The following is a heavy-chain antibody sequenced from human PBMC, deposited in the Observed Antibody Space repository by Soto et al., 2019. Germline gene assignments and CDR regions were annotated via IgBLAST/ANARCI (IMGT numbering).Heavy chain of an antibody. V-gene: IGHV4-31*03. Sequence: PSETLSLTCTVSGGSISSGGYYWSWIRQHPGKGLEWIGYIYYSGSTYYNPSLKSRVTISVDTSKNQFSLKLSSVTAADTAVYYFAIIVVVAATGAFDIWGQGTMVTVS. CDR3: AIIVVVAATGAFDI. CDR2: IYYSGST. J-gene: IGHJ3*02. D-gene: IGHD2-15*01. CDR1: GGSISSGGYY.